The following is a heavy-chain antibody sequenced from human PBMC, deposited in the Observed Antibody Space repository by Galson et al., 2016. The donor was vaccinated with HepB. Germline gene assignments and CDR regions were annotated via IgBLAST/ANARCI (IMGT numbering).Heavy chain of an antibody. D-gene: IGHD6-19*01. CDR1: GYSFSTYW. CDR3: ARRRGWGLGYYVDY. V-gene: IGHV5-51*01. CDR2: IYPGDSDT. Sequence: QSGAEVKKPGESLKISCKASGYSFSTYWIGWVRQMPEKGLEWMGTIYPGDSDTKYSPSFQGQVTISADKSINTAYLQWSSLKASDTAMYYCARRRGWGLGYYVDYWGQGTLVTVSS. J-gene: IGHJ4*02.